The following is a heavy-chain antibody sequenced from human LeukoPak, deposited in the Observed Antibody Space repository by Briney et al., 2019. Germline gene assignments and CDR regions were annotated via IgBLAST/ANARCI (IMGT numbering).Heavy chain of an antibody. CDR2: IWYDGSNK. CDR3: ARDLESFDI. CDR1: GFTFSSYA. Sequence: PGGSLRLSCAASGFTFSSYAMSWVRQAPGKGLEWVAVIWYDGSNKYYADSVKGRFTISRDNSKNTLYLQMNSLRAEDTAVYYCARDLESFDIWGQGTMVTVSS. V-gene: IGHV3-33*08. J-gene: IGHJ3*02.